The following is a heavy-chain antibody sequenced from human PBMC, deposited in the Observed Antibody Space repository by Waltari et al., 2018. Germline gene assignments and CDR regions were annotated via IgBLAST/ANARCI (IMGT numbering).Heavy chain of an antibody. D-gene: IGHD1-7*01. V-gene: IGHV4-34*01. J-gene: IGHJ3*02. CDR1: GGSFSGYY. CDR2: INHSRST. Sequence: QVQLQQWGAGLLKPSETLSLTCAVYGGSFSGYYWSWIRQPPGKGLEWIGEINHSRSTNYNPSRKRRVTISVDTSKNQFSLKLSSVTAADTAVYYCARRRGWDYFAFDIWGQGTMVTVSS. CDR3: ARRRGWDYFAFDI.